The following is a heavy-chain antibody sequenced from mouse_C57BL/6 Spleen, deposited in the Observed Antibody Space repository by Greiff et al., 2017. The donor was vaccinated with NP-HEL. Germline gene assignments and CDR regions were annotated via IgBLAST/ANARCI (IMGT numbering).Heavy chain of an antibody. D-gene: IGHD2-4*01. CDR3: ARRYDYPDY. Sequence: VQLQQSGAELVKPGASVKLSCKASGYTFTSYWMQWVKQRPGQGLEWIGEIDPSDSYTNYNQKFKGKATLTVDTSSSTAYMQLSSLTSEDSAVYYCARRYDYPDYWGQGTTLTVSS. J-gene: IGHJ2*01. V-gene: IGHV1-50*01. CDR2: IDPSDSYT. CDR1: GYTFTSYW.